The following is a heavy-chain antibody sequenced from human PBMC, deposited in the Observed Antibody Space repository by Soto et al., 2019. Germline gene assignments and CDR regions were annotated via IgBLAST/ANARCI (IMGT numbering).Heavy chain of an antibody. Sequence: EVQLLESGGGLVQPGGSLRLSWAASGFTFRSYAMSWVRQAPGKGLEWVSTITGSGDSTYYADSVKGRFTISRDSSKNTLYLQMNSLRVEDTAVYYCAKDRIGGLRLGECDYWGQGTLVTVSS. CDR3: AKDRIGGLRLGECDY. D-gene: IGHD3-16*01. CDR1: GFTFRSYA. V-gene: IGHV3-23*01. CDR2: ITGSGDST. J-gene: IGHJ4*02.